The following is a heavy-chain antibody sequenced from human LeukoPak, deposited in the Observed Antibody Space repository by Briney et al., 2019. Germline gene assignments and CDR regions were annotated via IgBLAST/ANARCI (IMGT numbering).Heavy chain of an antibody. CDR2: IIPILGIA. D-gene: IGHD3-3*01. CDR1: GGTFSSYA. J-gene: IGHJ4*02. CDR3: ARGNYDFWSGHRY. V-gene: IGHV1-69*04. Sequence: GSSVKVSCKASGGTFSSYAISWVRQAPGQGLEWMGRIIPILGIANYAKKFQGRVTITADKSTSTAYMELSSLRSEDTAVYYCARGNYDFWSGHRYWGQGTLVTVSS.